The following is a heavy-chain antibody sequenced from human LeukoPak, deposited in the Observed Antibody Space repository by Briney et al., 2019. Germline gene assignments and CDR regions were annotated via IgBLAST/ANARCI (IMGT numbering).Heavy chain of an antibody. Sequence: SVNVSCKASGGTFSNYAISWVRQAPGQGLEWMGRIIPILGIANYAQKFQGRVTITADKSTSTAYMELSSLRSEDTAVYYCAREGSSSWYYYFDYWGQGTLVTVSS. D-gene: IGHD6-13*01. CDR2: IIPILGIA. CDR3: AREGSSSWYYYFDY. CDR1: GGTFSNYA. J-gene: IGHJ4*02. V-gene: IGHV1-69*04.